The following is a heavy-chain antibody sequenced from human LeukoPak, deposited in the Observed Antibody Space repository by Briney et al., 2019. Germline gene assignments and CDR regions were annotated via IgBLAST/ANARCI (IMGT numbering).Heavy chain of an antibody. V-gene: IGHV1-46*01. Sequence: ASVKVSCKASGYTFTSYYMHWVRQAPGQGLEWMGIINPSGGSTSYAQKFQGRVTTTRDTSTSTVYMELSSLRSEDTAVYYCAKSSPYYYDSSGYHLPLDYWGQGTLVTVSS. CDR3: AKSSPYYYDSSGYHLPLDY. J-gene: IGHJ4*02. CDR2: INPSGGST. CDR1: GYTFTSYY. D-gene: IGHD3-22*01.